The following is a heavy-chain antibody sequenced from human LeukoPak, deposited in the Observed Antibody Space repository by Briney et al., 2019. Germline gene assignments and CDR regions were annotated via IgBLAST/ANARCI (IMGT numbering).Heavy chain of an antibody. CDR1: GFTFSDYY. CDR3: ARDKVANNWFDP. Sequence: GGPLRLSCAASGFTFSDYYMSWIRQAPGKGLEWVSYISSSGSTIYYADSVKGRFTISRDNAKNSLYLQMNSLRAEDTAVYYCARDKVANNWFDPWGQGTLVTVSS. D-gene: IGHD5-12*01. CDR2: ISSSGSTI. J-gene: IGHJ5*02. V-gene: IGHV3-11*01.